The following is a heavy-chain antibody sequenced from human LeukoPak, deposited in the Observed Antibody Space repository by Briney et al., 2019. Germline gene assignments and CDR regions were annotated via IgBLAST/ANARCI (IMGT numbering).Heavy chain of an antibody. D-gene: IGHD2-21*02. CDR3: ARGMSTAYVCMGV. Sequence: GGSLRLSCAASGFTFSSYSMNWVRQAPGKGLEWVSYISSSSSTIYYADSVKGRFTISRDNAKNSLYLQMNSLRAEDTAVYYCARGMSTAYVCMGVWGQGTTVTVSS. V-gene: IGHV3-48*04. CDR1: GFTFSSYS. J-gene: IGHJ6*02. CDR2: ISSSSSTI.